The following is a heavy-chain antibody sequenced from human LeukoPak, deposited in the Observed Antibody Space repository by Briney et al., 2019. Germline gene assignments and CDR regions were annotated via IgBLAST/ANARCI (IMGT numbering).Heavy chain of an antibody. D-gene: IGHD5-18*01. CDR3: AREDGTSMDNAFDI. CDR2: IYYSGST. J-gene: IGHJ3*02. CDR1: GGSISSTDDY. V-gene: IGHV4-39*07. Sequence: SETLSLTCTVSGGSISSTDDYWGWIRQPPGKGPEWIGSIYYSGSTYYNPSLKSRVTISEDPSKNRFSLKLSSVTAADTAVYYCAREDGTSMDNAFDIWGQGTMVTVSS.